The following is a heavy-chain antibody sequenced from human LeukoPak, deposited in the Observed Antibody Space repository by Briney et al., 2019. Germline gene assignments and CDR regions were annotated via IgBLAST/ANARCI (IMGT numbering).Heavy chain of an antibody. CDR1: GGTFSSYA. D-gene: IGHD2-2*01. CDR3: ARESLHCSSTSCYSYYYYMDV. V-gene: IGHV1-69*04. CDR2: IIPILGIA. Sequence: SVKVSCKASGGTFSSYAISWVRQAPGQGLEWMGRIIPILGIANYAQKFQGRVTITADKSTSTAYMELSSLRSEDTAVYYCARESLHCSSTSCYSYYYYMDVWGKGTTVTVSS. J-gene: IGHJ6*03.